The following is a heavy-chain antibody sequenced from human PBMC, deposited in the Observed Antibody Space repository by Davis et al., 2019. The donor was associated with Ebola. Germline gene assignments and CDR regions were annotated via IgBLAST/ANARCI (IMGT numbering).Heavy chain of an antibody. CDR3: TTDPSEYQLLSGNWFDP. Sequence: GESLKISCAASGFTVSSNYMSWVRQAPGKGLEWVSVIYSGGSTYYADSVKGRFTISRDNSKNTLYLQMNSLRAEDTAVYYCTTDPSEYQLLSGNWFDPWGQGTPVTVSS. V-gene: IGHV3-53*01. CDR2: IYSGGST. D-gene: IGHD2-2*01. J-gene: IGHJ5*02. CDR1: GFTVSSNY.